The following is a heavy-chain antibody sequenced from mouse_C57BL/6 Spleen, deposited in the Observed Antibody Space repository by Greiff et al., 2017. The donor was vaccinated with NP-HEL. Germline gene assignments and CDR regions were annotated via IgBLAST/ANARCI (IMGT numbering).Heavy chain of an antibody. CDR1: GFSLSTFGMG. Sequence: QVTLKESGPGILQPSQTLSLTCSFSGFSLSTFGMGVGWIRQPSGKGLEWLAHIWWDDDKYYNPALKSRLTISKDTSKNQVFLKIANVDTADTATYYCARSRQLSYYYAMDYWGQGTSVTVSS. CDR2: IWWDDDK. J-gene: IGHJ4*01. V-gene: IGHV8-8*01. D-gene: IGHD3-2*01. CDR3: ARSRQLSYYYAMDY.